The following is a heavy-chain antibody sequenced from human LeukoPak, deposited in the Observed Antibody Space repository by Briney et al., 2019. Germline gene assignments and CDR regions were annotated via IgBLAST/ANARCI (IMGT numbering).Heavy chain of an antibody. D-gene: IGHD3-16*02. Sequence: GGSLRLSCAASGFTFSDYYMSWIRQAPGKGLEWVPYISSSGSTIYYADSVKGRFTISRDNAKNSLYLQMNSLRAEDTAVYYCARDYWTLLVMDNYYYMDVWGKGTTVTVSS. CDR2: ISSSGSTI. CDR3: ARDYWTLLVMDNYYYMDV. J-gene: IGHJ6*03. CDR1: GFTFSDYY. V-gene: IGHV3-11*04.